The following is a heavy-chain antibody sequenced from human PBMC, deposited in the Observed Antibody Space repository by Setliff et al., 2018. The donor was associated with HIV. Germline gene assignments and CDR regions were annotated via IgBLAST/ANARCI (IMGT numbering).Heavy chain of an antibody. J-gene: IGHJ5*02. V-gene: IGHV1-18*01. CDR3: ARDVGRGGPGRWVDP. CDR1: GYIFSNYG. D-gene: IGHD1-26*01. Sequence: ASVKVSCKASGYIFSNYGFTWVRQAPGQGLEWMGYISGYNGVTHYAQNFQGRVAMTRDTAAYTAYMELTSLRSDDTAVYYCARDVGRGGPGRWVDPWGQGTLVTVS. CDR2: ISGYNGVT.